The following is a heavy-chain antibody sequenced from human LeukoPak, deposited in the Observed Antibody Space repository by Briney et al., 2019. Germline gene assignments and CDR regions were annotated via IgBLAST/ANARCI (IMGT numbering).Heavy chain of an antibody. CDR2: ITGSGGST. D-gene: IGHD3-3*01. Sequence: PGGSLRLSCAASGFTFSTYSMNWVRQAPGKGLEWVSAITGSGGSTYYADSVKGRFTISRDNSKNTLFLQMNSLRAEDTAVYYCAKAYDFWSGYYGYYFDYWGQGTLVTVSS. CDR1: GFTFSTYS. V-gene: IGHV3-23*01. J-gene: IGHJ4*02. CDR3: AKAYDFWSGYYGYYFDY.